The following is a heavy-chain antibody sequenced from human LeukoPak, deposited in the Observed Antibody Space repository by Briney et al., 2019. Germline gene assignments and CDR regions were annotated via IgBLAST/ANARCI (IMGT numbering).Heavy chain of an antibody. D-gene: IGHD3-3*02. CDR2: INHSGST. CDR1: GGSFSGYY. J-gene: IGHJ3*02. CDR3: ARVPIFRRAFDI. V-gene: IGHV4-34*01. Sequence: SETLSLTCAVYGGSFSGYYWSWIRQPPGKGLEWIGEINHSGSTNYNPSLKSRVTISVDTSKNQFSLKLSSVTAADTAVYYCARVPIFRRAFDIWGQGTMVTVSS.